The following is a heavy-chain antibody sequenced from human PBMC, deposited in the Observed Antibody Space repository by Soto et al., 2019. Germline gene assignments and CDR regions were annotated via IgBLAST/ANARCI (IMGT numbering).Heavy chain of an antibody. CDR2: INSDGSST. Sequence: HPXGSLRLSCPAARLTSSSHGLHWVRQAPGKGLVWVSRINSDGSSTSYADSVKGRFTISRDNAKNTLYLQMNSLRAEDKAVYYCARDWGYCSSTSCYSRPDAFDIWGQGTMVTV. J-gene: IGHJ3*02. CDR3: ARDWGYCSSTSCYSRPDAFDI. D-gene: IGHD2-2*01. CDR1: RLTSSSHG. V-gene: IGHV3-74*01.